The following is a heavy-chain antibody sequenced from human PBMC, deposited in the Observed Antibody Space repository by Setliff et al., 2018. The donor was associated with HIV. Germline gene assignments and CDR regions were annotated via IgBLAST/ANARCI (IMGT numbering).Heavy chain of an antibody. CDR1: SYSISSGYY. D-gene: IGHD1-26*01. CDR2: IYQSGST. J-gene: IGHJ4*02. Sequence: PSETLSLTCSVSSYSISSGYYWGWIRQPPGKGLEWIGNIYQSGSTFYDPSLKSRVTMSVDTSKNQFSLKLNSVTAADTAVYYCAREQFGGSYKSKVDYWGQGTLVTVSS. V-gene: IGHV4-38-2*02. CDR3: AREQFGGSYKSKVDY.